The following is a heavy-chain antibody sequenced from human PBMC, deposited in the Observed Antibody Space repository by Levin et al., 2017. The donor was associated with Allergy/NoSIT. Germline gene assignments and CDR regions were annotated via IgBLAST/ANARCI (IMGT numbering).Heavy chain of an antibody. J-gene: IGHJ4*02. CDR2: IYHSGST. V-gene: IGHV4-4*02. CDR1: GGSISSSNW. D-gene: IGHD3-9*01. Sequence: SETLSLTCAVSGGSISSSNWWSWVRQPPGKGLEWIGEIYHSGSTNYNPSLKSRVTISVDKSKNQFSLKLSSVTAADTAVYYCARASPFYDILTGYPFFDYWGQGTLVTVSS. CDR3: ARASPFYDILTGYPFFDY.